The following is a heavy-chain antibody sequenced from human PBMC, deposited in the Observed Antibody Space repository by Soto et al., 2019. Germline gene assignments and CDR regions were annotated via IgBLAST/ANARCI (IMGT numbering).Heavy chain of an antibody. D-gene: IGHD1-7*01. CDR3: ARMDNWNFTGDY. CDR1: GFTFSDYA. J-gene: IGHJ4*02. Sequence: GGSLRLSCVASGFTFSDYAMTWVRQAPGKGMEWVSCIGSGGGDIFYSESVKGRFTISRDNANNSLYLQLNSLRAEDTAVYYCARMDNWNFTGDYWGQGTPVTVSS. CDR2: IGSGGGDI. V-gene: IGHV3-21*01.